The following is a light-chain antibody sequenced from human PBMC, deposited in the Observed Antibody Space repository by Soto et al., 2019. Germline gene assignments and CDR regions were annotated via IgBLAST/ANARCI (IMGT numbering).Light chain of an antibody. V-gene: IGLV2-23*02. J-gene: IGLJ1*01. CDR3: CSYAGDSAFRV. CDR1: SSDVGSYNL. CDR2: EDN. Sequence: QSVLTQPASVSGSPGQSITISCTGTSSDVGSYNLVSWYQQHPGKAPKLMIYEDNKRPSGVSNRFSGSKSGNTASLTISGLQAEDEADYYCCSYAGDSAFRVFGTGTKVTVL.